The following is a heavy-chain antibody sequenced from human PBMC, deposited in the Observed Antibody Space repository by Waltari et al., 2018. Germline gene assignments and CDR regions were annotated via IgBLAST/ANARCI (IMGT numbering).Heavy chain of an antibody. V-gene: IGHV1-69*01. CDR3: ARDQRITMIVDDAFDI. CDR1: GGTFSSYA. D-gene: IGHD3-22*01. J-gene: IGHJ3*02. CDR2: IIPIFGTE. Sequence: QVQLVQSGAEVKKPGSSAKVSCKASGGTFSSYAISWVRQAPGQGLEWLGGIIPIFGTENYAQKFQGIVTITAAEATSTAYMELSSLRSEDTAVYYCARDQRITMIVDDAFDIWGQGTMVTVSS.